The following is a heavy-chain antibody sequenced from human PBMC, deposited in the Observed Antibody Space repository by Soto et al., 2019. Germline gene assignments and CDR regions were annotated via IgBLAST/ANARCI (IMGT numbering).Heavy chain of an antibody. D-gene: IGHD1-1*01. J-gene: IGHJ4*02. CDR1: GGFIDFYY. CDR3: ARRQNWNNLFDT. CDR2: SYYSGTT. Sequence: PSETLSLTCTVSGGFIDFYYWSWIRRAPGKGLEWIGCSYYSGTTTYNPSFKSRVSISIDTSKTQFSLRLRSVTAADTAVYYCARRQNWNNLFDTWGQGKLVTVSS. V-gene: IGHV4-59*08.